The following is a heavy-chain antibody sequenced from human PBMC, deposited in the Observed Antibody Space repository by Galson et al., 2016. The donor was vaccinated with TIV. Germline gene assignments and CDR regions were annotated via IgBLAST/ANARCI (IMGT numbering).Heavy chain of an antibody. CDR1: GFTFSDYG. J-gene: IGHJ4*02. CDR2: TSFDGSYT. D-gene: IGHD4-17*01. CDR3: ARDPRVYGDYLLAYFDY. V-gene: IGHV3-30*03. Sequence: SLRLSCAASGFTFSDYGIHWVRQAPGKGLEWVAVTSFDGSYTNFADSVKGRFIISRDNSKSTVSLHMNNVRVEDTAVYYCARDPRVYGDYLLAYFDYWGQGTLVTVSS.